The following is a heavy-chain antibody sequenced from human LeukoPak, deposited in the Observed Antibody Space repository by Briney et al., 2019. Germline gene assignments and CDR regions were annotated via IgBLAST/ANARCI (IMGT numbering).Heavy chain of an antibody. V-gene: IGHV1-46*01. CDR1: GYTFTSYY. CDR3: AAVMVGVCGSYRLDY. Sequence: ASVKVSCKASGYTFTSYYMHWVRQAPGQGLEWMGIINPSGGSTSYAQKFQGRVTMTRDMSTSTVYMELSSLRSEDTAVYYCAAVMVGVCGSYRLDYWGQGTLVTVSS. J-gene: IGHJ4*02. CDR2: INPSGGST. D-gene: IGHD3-16*02.